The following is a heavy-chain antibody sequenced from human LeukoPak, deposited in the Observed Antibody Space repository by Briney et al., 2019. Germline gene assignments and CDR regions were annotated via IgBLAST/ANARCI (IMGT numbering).Heavy chain of an antibody. Sequence: SETLSLTCAVYGRSFSGYYWSWIRQPPGKGLEWIGEITHSGSTNYYPSLKSRVTLSVDTSKNQFSLKLRSVTAADTAVYYCARRGRGEPDYWGQGALVTVSS. D-gene: IGHD3-16*01. J-gene: IGHJ4*02. CDR2: ITHSGST. CDR3: ARRGRGEPDY. V-gene: IGHV4-34*01. CDR1: GRSFSGYY.